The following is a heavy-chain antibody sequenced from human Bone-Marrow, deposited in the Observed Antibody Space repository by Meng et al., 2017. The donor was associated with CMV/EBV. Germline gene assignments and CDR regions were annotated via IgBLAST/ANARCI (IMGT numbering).Heavy chain of an antibody. J-gene: IGHJ4*01. V-gene: IGHV2-5*01. Sequence: SPTQVKPTQTLTLTCTISGFSLNTDGVGVGWIRQPPGNALEWLVVIYWNDEVRYTPSLRSRLTITNDTSKNQVFLTMTNMDPVDTAKYYCAHGVLGNYYETLAYWGQGPLVTVSS. CDR1: GFSLNTDGVG. CDR2: IYWNDEV. CDR3: AHGVLGNYYETLAY. D-gene: IGHD3-22*01.